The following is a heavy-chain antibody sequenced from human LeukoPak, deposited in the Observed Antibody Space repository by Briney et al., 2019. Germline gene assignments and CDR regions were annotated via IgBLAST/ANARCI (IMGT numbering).Heavy chain of an antibody. CDR1: GFTFSSYA. D-gene: IGHD3-10*01. V-gene: IGHV3-23*01. Sequence: GGSLRLSCAASGFTFSSYAMSWVRQAPGKGLERVSAISGSGGSTYYADSVKGRFTISRDNSKNTLYLQMNSLRAEDTAVYYCAKYAANYYGSGSYYRSLDYWGQGTLVTVSS. J-gene: IGHJ4*02. CDR3: AKYAANYYGSGSYYRSLDY. CDR2: ISGSGGST.